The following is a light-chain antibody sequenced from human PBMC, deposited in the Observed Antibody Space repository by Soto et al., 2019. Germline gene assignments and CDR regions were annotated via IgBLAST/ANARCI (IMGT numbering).Light chain of an antibody. V-gene: IGLV2-14*03. J-gene: IGLJ2*01. CDR1: TSDFGPFQF. CDR3: TSDTTNSTLV. Sequence: QSALTQPASVSGSPGQSITISCTATTSDFGPFQFVSWYQQHPGRAPKLLIFGVTSRPSGVSNRFSGSKSGNTASLTLSVLQAEDEAYYYCTSDTTNSTLVFGAGTKLTVL. CDR2: GVT.